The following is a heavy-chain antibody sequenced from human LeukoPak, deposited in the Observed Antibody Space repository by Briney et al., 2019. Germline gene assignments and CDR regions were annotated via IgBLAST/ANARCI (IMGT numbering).Heavy chain of an antibody. CDR1: GGSFSGYY. CDR3: ARRESGDYLFDY. V-gene: IGHV4-34*01. CDR2: INHSGST. J-gene: IGHJ4*02. D-gene: IGHD4-17*01. Sequence: SETLSLTCAVYGGSFSGYYWSWIRQPPGKGPEWIGEINHSGSTNSNPSLKSRVTILVDKSKNEFSLKLSSVTTADTAVYYCARRESGDYLFDYWGQGTLVTVSS.